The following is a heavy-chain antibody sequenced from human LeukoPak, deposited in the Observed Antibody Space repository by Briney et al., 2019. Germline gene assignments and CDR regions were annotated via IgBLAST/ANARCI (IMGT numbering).Heavy chain of an antibody. D-gene: IGHD4-23*01. CDR2: ISGSGGST. CDR3: AKDGSDGGHYFDY. J-gene: IGHJ4*02. CDR1: GFCFSSYA. V-gene: IGHV3-23*01. Sequence: PGGSLRLSCAASGFCFSSYAMSWVRQAPGKGLEWVSAISGSGGSTYYADSVKGRFTISRDNSKNTLYLQMNSLRAEDTAVYYCAKDGSDGGHYFDYWGQGTLVTVSS.